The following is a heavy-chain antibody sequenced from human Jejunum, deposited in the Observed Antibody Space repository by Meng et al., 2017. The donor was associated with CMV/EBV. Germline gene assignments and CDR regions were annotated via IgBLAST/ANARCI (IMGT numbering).Heavy chain of an antibody. V-gene: IGHV1-18*01. Sequence: QLQLIQSGAEVKKPXASVKVPCXASGYTFTSYGISWVRQAPGQGLEWMGWISAYNGNTNYAQKLQGRVTMTTDTSTSTAYMELRSLRSDDTAVYYCARNRPRGVATGANWFDPWGQGTLVTVSS. CDR3: ARNRPRGVATGANWFDP. CDR1: GYTFTSYG. CDR2: ISAYNGNT. J-gene: IGHJ5*02. D-gene: IGHD5-12*01.